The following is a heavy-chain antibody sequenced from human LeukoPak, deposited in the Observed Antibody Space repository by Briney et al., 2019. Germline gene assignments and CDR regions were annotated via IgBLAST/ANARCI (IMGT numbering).Heavy chain of an antibody. CDR3: ASGLVVTAPDNWFDP. J-gene: IGHJ5*02. CDR1: GGTFSSYT. D-gene: IGHD2-21*02. CDR2: IIPILGIA. V-gene: IGHV1-69*02. Sequence: GASVKVSCKASGGTFSSYTISWVRQAPGQGLEWMGRIIPILGIANYAQKFQGRVTITADKSTSTAYMELSSLRSEDTAVYYCASGLVVTAPDNWFDPWGQGTLVTVSS.